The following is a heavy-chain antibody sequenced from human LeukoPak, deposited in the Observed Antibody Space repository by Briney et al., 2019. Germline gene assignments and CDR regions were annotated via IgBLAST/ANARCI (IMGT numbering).Heavy chain of an antibody. D-gene: IGHD6-13*01. CDR3: ARGAAGSPLNWFDP. J-gene: IGHJ5*02. Sequence: SGTLSLTCAVSGGSISSGGYSWSWIRQPPGKGLEWIGYIYHSGSTYYNPSLKSRVTISVDRSKNQFSLKLSSVTAADTAVYYCARGAAGSPLNWFDPWGQGTLVTVSP. CDR1: GGSISSGGYS. V-gene: IGHV4-30-2*01. CDR2: IYHSGST.